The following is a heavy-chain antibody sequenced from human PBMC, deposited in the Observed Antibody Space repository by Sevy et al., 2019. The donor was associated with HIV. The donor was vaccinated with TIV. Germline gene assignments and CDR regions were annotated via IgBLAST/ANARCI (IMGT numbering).Heavy chain of an antibody. CDR2: INQDGSVK. CDR3: VKAIAKDGSF. Sequence: GGSLRLSCVASGFTLDSYWMSWVRQTPGKGLEWVANINQDGSVKYYVDSVRGRFTISRDNARNLVFLQMSSLRVDDSALYYCVKAIAKDGSFWGQRTLVTVSS. J-gene: IGHJ4*02. CDR1: GFTLDSYW. D-gene: IGHD6-13*01. V-gene: IGHV3-7*01.